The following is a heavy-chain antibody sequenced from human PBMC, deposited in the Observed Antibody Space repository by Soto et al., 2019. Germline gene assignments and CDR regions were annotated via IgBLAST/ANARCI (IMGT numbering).Heavy chain of an antibody. Sequence: SETLSLTCAVYGGSFSGYYWSWIRQPPGKGLEWIGEINHSGTTNYNPSHKSRVTISVDTSKNQFSLKLSSVTAADTAVYYCARVGVRDGDYGVSRFDPWGQGTLVTVS. J-gene: IGHJ5*02. V-gene: IGHV4-34*01. CDR3: ARVGVRDGDYGVSRFDP. CDR2: INHSGTT. CDR1: GGSFSGYY. D-gene: IGHD4-17*01.